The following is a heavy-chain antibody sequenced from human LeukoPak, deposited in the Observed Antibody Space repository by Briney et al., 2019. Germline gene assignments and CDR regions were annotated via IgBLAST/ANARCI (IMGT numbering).Heavy chain of an antibody. CDR1: GFPISSDYY. D-gene: IGHD2-2*01. CDR3: AREPAGRGAMDY. CDR2: ISHSGST. J-gene: IGHJ4*02. V-gene: IGHV4-38-2*01. Sequence: SETLSLTCAVSGFPISSDYYWHWIRQPPGKGLEWIGTISHSGSTYYYPSLKSRLTISIDTSKNQFSLKLSSLTAADTAEYFCAREPAGRGAMDYWGQGKLVTVSS.